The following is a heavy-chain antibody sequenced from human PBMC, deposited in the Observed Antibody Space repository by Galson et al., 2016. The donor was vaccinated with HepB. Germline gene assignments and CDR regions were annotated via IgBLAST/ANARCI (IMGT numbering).Heavy chain of an antibody. CDR2: IKQDGTEQ. CDR3: CTASTSYYFYFDY. D-gene: IGHD2-2*01. V-gene: IGHV3-7*01. CDR1: GFTFSDYG. J-gene: IGHJ4*02. Sequence: SLRLSCATSGFTFSDYGMHWVRQAPGKGLEWVANIKQDGTEQYYVDSVKGRFTISRDNAKNSLYLQMNSLRAEDTAVYYCCTASTSYYFYFDYWGQGTLVTVSS.